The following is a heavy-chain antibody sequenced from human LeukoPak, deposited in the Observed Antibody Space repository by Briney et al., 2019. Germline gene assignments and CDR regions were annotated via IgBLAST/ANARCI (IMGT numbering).Heavy chain of an antibody. CDR3: ARVNSDILTGPSCYFDY. V-gene: IGHV4-38-2*02. CDR1: GYSISSGYY. Sequence: RPSETLSLTCTVSGYSISSGYYWGWIRQPPGKGLEWIGSIYHSGSTYYNPSLKSRVTISVDTSKNQFSLKLSSVTAADTAVYYCARVNSDILTGPSCYFDYWGQGTLVTVSS. CDR2: IYHSGST. D-gene: IGHD3-9*01. J-gene: IGHJ4*02.